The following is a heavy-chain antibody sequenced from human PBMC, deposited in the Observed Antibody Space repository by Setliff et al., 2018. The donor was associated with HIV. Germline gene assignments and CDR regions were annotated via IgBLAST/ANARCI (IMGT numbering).Heavy chain of an antibody. J-gene: IGHJ4*02. CDR1: GYTFTSYG. CDR3: ARDAGYIGTSWNY. D-gene: IGHD5-12*01. Sequence: SAVKVSCKASGYTFTSYGISGVRQAPGQGLEYMGGVIPGLGIAYYAQRFQGRVTITADESTSTVYMDLSSLRSEDTAMYYCARDAGYIGTSWNYWGQGTLVTVSS. V-gene: IGHV1-69*10. CDR2: VIPGLGIA.